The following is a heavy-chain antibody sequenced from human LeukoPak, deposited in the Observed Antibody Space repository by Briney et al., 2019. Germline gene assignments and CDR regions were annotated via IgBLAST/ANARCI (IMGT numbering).Heavy chain of an antibody. Sequence: ASVKVSCKASGYTFTSYGISWVRQAPGQGLAWMGWISAYNGNTNYAQKLQGRVTMTRNTSISTAYMELSSLRSEDTAVYYCAKGGYSSSWHYYYYYGMDVWGQGTTVTVSS. V-gene: IGHV1-18*01. CDR3: AKGGYSSSWHYYYYYGMDV. CDR2: ISAYNGNT. J-gene: IGHJ6*02. D-gene: IGHD6-13*01. CDR1: GYTFTSYG.